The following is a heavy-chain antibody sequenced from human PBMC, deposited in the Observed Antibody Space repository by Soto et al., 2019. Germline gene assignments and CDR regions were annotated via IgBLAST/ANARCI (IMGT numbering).Heavy chain of an antibody. J-gene: IGHJ6*02. CDR2: ANSDGSST. CDR3: TRVVRFGSAENSYSYGMDV. V-gene: IGHV3-74*03. D-gene: IGHD3-10*01. CDR1: GFTFNTYW. Sequence: GGSLRLSCAASGFTFNTYWMHWVSQAPGKGLVWVSRANSDGSSTTYADSVKGRFTISRDNVRNTLYLQMNSLGAEDTAVYYCTRVVRFGSAENSYSYGMDVWGQGTTVTVSS.